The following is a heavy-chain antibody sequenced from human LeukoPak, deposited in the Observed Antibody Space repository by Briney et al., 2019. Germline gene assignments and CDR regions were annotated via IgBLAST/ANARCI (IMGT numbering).Heavy chain of an antibody. CDR3: AKFAVAVVY. CDR1: GFTFSSYG. D-gene: IGHD6-19*01. J-gene: IGHJ4*02. Sequence: PGGSLRLSCAASGFTFSSYGMHWVRQAPGKGLEWVAVISYDGSNKYYADSVKGRFTISRDNSKNTLYLQMNSLRAEDTAVYYCAKFAVAVVYWGQGTLVTVSS. CDR2: ISYDGSNK. V-gene: IGHV3-30*18.